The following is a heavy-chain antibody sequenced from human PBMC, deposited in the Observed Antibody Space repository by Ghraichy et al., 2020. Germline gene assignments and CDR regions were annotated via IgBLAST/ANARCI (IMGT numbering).Heavy chain of an antibody. CDR1: GFPFSSYV. J-gene: IGHJ4*02. V-gene: IGHV3-30*04. CDR3: VGETGGFEY. D-gene: IGHD1-14*01. CDR2: ITNDGSSK. Sequence: GGSLRLSCAASGFPFSSYVMHWVRQAPGKGLEWMTAITNDGSSKDFADAVKGRFTIYRDNSKNTLYLEMNSLRAEDTAVYYCVGETGGFEYWGQGTLVTVSS.